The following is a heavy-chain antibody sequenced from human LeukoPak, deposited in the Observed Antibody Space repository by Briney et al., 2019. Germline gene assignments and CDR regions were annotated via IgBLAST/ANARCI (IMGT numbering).Heavy chain of an antibody. CDR2: IKEDGGEK. CDR1: GFTFSAYY. J-gene: IGHJ4*02. D-gene: IGHD3-22*01. CDR3: VRWGSYDSSGGPVVFDY. Sequence: GGSLRLSCAASGFTFSAYYMPWVRQAPGKGLEWVANIKEDGGEKDYVDSVKGRFTISRDNAKNSVDLQMNSMRAEDTAVYYCVRWGSYDSSGGPVVFDYWGQGTLVTVSS. V-gene: IGHV3-7*01.